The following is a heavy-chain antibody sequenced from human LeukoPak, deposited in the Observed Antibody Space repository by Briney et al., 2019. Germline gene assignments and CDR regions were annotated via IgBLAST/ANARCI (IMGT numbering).Heavy chain of an antibody. Sequence: GGSLRLSCAASGFTFSSYAMTWVHQAPGKGLEWVSGISSGGGSTYYADSVKGRFTISRDNSRNTLYLQMNSLRAEDTAVYYCAKEPYSSGWPYFDYWGQGTLVTVSS. J-gene: IGHJ4*02. CDR1: GFTFSSYA. D-gene: IGHD6-19*01. V-gene: IGHV3-23*01. CDR2: ISSGGGST. CDR3: AKEPYSSGWPYFDY.